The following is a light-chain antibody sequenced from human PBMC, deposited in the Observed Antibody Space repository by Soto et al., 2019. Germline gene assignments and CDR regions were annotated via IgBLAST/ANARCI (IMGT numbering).Light chain of an antibody. Sequence: QSALTQPASASGSPGQSVTISCTGTSSDVGGYNYVSWYQQHPGKAPKLMIYEVSKRPSGVPDRFSGSKSANTASLTVSGVQAEDEADYYCSSYAGSNSFAYVFGTGTKLTVL. CDR3: SSYAGSNSFAYV. J-gene: IGLJ1*01. CDR1: SSDVGGYNY. CDR2: EVS. V-gene: IGLV2-8*01.